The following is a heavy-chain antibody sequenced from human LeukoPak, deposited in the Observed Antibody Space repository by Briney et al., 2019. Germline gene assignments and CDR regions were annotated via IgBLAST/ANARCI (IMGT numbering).Heavy chain of an antibody. CDR2: ISGSGGST. CDR1: GFTFSSYA. Sequence: PGGSLRLSCAASGFTFSSYAMSWGRQAPGKGLEWVSAISGSGGSTYYADSVKGRFTISRDNSKNTLYLQMNSLRAEDTAVYYCAKSIVVVPAAMIDFYYGMDVWGQGTTVTVSS. J-gene: IGHJ6*02. CDR3: AKSIVVVPAAMIDFYYGMDV. D-gene: IGHD2-2*01. V-gene: IGHV3-23*01.